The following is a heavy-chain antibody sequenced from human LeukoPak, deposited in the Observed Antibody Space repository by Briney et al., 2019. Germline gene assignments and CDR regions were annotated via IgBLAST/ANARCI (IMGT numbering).Heavy chain of an antibody. D-gene: IGHD5-18*01. V-gene: IGHV3-23*01. J-gene: IGHJ4*02. CDR2: ITNSGDKT. CDR1: GFTFNIYA. CDR3: AKSRVRYSLDYFDY. Sequence: GRSLRLSCAASGFTFNIYAISWVRQAPGKGLEWVSTITNSGDKTFYADSVKGRFTISRDNSENTLYLQMNSLRAADTAVYYCAKSRVRYSLDYFDYWGQGTLVTVSS.